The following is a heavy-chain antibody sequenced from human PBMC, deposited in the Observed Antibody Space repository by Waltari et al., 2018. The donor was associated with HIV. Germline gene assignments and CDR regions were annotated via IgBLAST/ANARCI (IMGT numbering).Heavy chain of an antibody. V-gene: IGHV1-2*02. CDR3: TRVFRGTINYFDSRLGH. CDR2: INPNSGGT. J-gene: IGHJ4*02. CDR1: GFTSSDYY. D-gene: IGHD3-22*01. Sequence: QVQLVQSGAEAKKPGASVKGSCKASGFTSSDYYMHWVRQAPGQGLEWMGWINPNSGGTRYSEKFQGRVTMTRDTSISTAYMELFRLRFDDTAIYYCTRVFRGTINYFDSRLGHWGQGTLVTVSS.